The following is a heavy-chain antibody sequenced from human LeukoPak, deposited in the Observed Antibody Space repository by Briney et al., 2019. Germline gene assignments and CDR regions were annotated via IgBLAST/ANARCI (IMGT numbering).Heavy chain of an antibody. CDR2: ISSSGSTI. Sequence: PGGSLRLSCVVSGFSFSTYSLNWIRQAPGKGLEWVSYISSSGSTIYYADSVKGRFTISRDNSKNTLYLQMNSLRAEDTAVYYCAKDPKSSRYSSSHFDYWGQGTLVTVSS. V-gene: IGHV3-48*01. CDR1: GFSFSTYS. J-gene: IGHJ4*02. D-gene: IGHD6-6*01. CDR3: AKDPKSSRYSSSHFDY.